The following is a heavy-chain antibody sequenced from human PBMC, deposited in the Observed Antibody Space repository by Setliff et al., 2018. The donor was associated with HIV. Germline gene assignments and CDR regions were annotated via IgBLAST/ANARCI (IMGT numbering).Heavy chain of an antibody. V-gene: IGHV4-34*01. D-gene: IGHD4-17*01. CDR1: GAPFSGFH. CDR3: ARVGTTVTTRETYKWFDP. J-gene: IGHJ5*02. CDR2: INHSGST. Sequence: SETLSLTCAVYGAPFSGFHWGWIRQPPGKGLEWIGEINHSGSTNYNPSLNSRVTISVDTSKNQFSLKVSSVTAADTAVYYCARVGTTVTTRETYKWFDPWGQGTLVTVSS.